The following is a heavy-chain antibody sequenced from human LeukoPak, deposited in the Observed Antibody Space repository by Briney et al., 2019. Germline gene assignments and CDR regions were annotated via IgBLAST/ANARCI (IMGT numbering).Heavy chain of an antibody. Sequence: PSETLSLTCTVSGGSISSGSYYWSWIRQPAGKGLEWIGRIYTSGSTNYNPSPKSRVTISVDTSKNQFSLKLSSVTAADTAVYYCARDRNWGGLDYWGQGTLVTVSS. CDR3: ARDRNWGGLDY. J-gene: IGHJ4*02. CDR1: GGSISSGSYY. D-gene: IGHD7-27*01. V-gene: IGHV4-61*02. CDR2: IYTSGST.